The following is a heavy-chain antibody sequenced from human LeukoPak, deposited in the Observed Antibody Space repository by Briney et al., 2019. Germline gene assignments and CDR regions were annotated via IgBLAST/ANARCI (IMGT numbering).Heavy chain of an antibody. CDR3: ARRYGSGSSGTFDY. Sequence: SETLSLTCTVSGYSISNGYYWGWIRQPPGKGLEWVGSIYHRGSTYYNPSLRSRVTISVDTSKNQFSLKLSSVTAADTAVYYCARRYGSGSSGTFDYWGQGTLVTVSS. J-gene: IGHJ4*02. CDR2: IYHRGST. V-gene: IGHV4-38-2*02. D-gene: IGHD3-10*01. CDR1: GYSISNGYY.